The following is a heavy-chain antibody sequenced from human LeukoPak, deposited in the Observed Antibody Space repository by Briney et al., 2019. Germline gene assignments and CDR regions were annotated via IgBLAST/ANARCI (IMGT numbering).Heavy chain of an antibody. J-gene: IGHJ3*02. CDR2: MNPNSGNT. Sequence: ASVKVSCKASGYTFTSYDINWVRQATGQGLEWMGWMNPNSGNTGYAQKFQGRVTMTRNTSISTAYMELSSLRSEDTAVYYCARGHDYVWGSYLTDDAFDIWGQGTMVTISS. V-gene: IGHV1-8*01. CDR1: GYTFTSYD. CDR3: ARGHDYVWGSYLTDDAFDI. D-gene: IGHD3-16*02.